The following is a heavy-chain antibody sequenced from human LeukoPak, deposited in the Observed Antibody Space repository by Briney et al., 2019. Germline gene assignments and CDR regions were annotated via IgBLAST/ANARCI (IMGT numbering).Heavy chain of an antibody. CDR2: RDTNSGGT. Sequence: ASVKVSCKGSGYTFTCYYMHWVRQPPAQGLEWMGFRDTNSGGTNYLQKFQSRVTMTTDTSINKPYMAQSRLRSNATAVYYYARMSNVFYFDYWGQGTLVTVSS. D-gene: IGHD2-8*01. V-gene: IGHV1-2*02. CDR3: ARMSNVFYFDY. J-gene: IGHJ4*02. CDR1: GYTFTCYY.